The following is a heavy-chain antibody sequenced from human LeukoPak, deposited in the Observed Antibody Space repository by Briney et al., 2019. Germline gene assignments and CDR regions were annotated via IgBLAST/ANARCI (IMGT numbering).Heavy chain of an antibody. V-gene: IGHV3-21*01. CDR2: ISSSSSYI. J-gene: IGHJ5*02. CDR3: ARDSRMNYYAS. D-gene: IGHD3-3*01. CDR1: GFTFSSYG. Sequence: GGSLRLSCAASGFTFSSYGMHWVRQAPGKGLEWVSSISSSSSYIYYADSVKGRFTISRDNAKNSLYLQMNSLRAEDTAMYYCARDSRMNYYASWGRGTLVTVSS.